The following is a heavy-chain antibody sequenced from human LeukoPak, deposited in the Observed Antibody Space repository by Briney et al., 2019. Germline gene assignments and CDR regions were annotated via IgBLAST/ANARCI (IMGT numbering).Heavy chain of an antibody. J-gene: IGHJ2*01. CDR3: ARDRYYDSSGYSTNYWYFDL. Sequence: SETLSLTCTVSGGSVSSGSYYWSWIRQPPGKGLEWIGYIYYSGSTNYNPSLKSRVTISVDTSKNQFSLKLSSVTAADTAVYYRARDRYYDSSGYSTNYWYFDLWGRGTLVTVSS. D-gene: IGHD3-22*01. CDR1: GGSVSSGSYY. CDR2: IYYSGST. V-gene: IGHV4-61*01.